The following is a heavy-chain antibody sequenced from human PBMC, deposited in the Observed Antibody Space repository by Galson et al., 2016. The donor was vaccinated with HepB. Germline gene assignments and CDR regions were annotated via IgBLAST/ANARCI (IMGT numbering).Heavy chain of an antibody. CDR3: SRHRAGCCGGGYYGMDV. CDR2: IDPSDSYT. V-gene: IGHV5-10-1*01. J-gene: IGHJ6*02. CDR1: GYSITNNW. Sequence: QSGAEVKKPGESLRISCKVSGYSITNNWISWVRQTPGKGLEWMGRIDPSDSYTNYSPSFQGLVTISADKSISTAYLQWSGLKASDAAMYYCSRHRAGCCGGGYYGMDVWGQGTTVTVSS. D-gene: IGHD6-19*01.